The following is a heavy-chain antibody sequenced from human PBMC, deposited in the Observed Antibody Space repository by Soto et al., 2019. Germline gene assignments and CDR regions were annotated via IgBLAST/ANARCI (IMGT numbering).Heavy chain of an antibody. CDR1: GYTFTGYY. V-gene: IGHV1-2*02. J-gene: IGHJ6*02. CDR3: ARGKGMEENYYYYGLDI. CDR2: INPNSGGT. Sequence: ASVKVSCKASGYTFTGYYMHWVRQAPGQGLEWMGWINPNSGGTNYAQRFQDRVNITRDTSASTAYMELSSLRSEDTAVYYCARGKGMEENYYYYGLDIWGQGTTVTVSS. D-gene: IGHD1-1*01.